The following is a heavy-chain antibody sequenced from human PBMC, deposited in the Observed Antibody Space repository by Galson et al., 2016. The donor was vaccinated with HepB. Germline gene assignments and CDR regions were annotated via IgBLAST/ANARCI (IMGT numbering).Heavy chain of an antibody. CDR2: IYGGGST. J-gene: IGHJ4*02. V-gene: IGHV3-53*01. Sequence: SMRLSCAVSSSLLSTNYTSWVRKAPASGLAWVSVIYGGGSTFYAYSVKGRFSISRDNSKNTVYLQMNSLAAEDTAVYYCARIPDSWVQGTLVIVSS. CDR3: ARIPDS. CDR1: SSLLSTNY. D-gene: IGHD2-21*01.